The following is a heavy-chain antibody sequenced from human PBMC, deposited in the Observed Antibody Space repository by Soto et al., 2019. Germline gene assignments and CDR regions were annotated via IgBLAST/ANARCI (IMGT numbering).Heavy chain of an antibody. Sequence: SETLSLTCAVYGGPFSGYYWSWIRQPPGKGLEWIGEINHSGSTNYNPSLKSRVTISVDTSKNQFSLKLSSVTAADTAVYYCALTWIQLSYFDYWGQGTLVTVYS. CDR3: ALTWIQLSYFDY. CDR2: INHSGST. J-gene: IGHJ4*02. D-gene: IGHD5-18*01. CDR1: GGPFSGYY. V-gene: IGHV4-34*01.